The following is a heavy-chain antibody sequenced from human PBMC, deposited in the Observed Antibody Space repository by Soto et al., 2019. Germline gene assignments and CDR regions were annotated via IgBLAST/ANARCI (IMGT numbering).Heavy chain of an antibody. V-gene: IGHV1-69*12. CDR1: GGTFSSYA. CDR2: IIPMFGTT. Sequence: QVQLVQSGAEVKKPGSSVKVSCKASGGTFSSYAISWVRQAPGQGLEWMGGIIPMFGTTNYAQKIKGSVTITAHASTSTAYMELSSLRSQDTAVYYCARVVTVVKSFHYWYFDLWGRGTLVTVSS. D-gene: IGHD2-15*01. CDR3: ARVVTVVKSFHYWYFDL. J-gene: IGHJ2*01.